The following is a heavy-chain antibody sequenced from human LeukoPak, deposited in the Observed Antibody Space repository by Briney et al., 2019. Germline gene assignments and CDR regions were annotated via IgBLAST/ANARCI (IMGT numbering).Heavy chain of an antibody. Sequence: SETLSLTCTVSGGSISSGSYYWSWIRQPAGKGLEWIGRIYTSESPTYNPSLKSRVTMSLDTSKNQFSLKLSSVTAADTAVYYCARVSSSWYQDWYFDLWGRGTLVTASS. D-gene: IGHD6-13*01. CDR2: IYTSESP. CDR3: ARVSSSWYQDWYFDL. V-gene: IGHV4-61*02. CDR1: GGSISSGSYY. J-gene: IGHJ2*01.